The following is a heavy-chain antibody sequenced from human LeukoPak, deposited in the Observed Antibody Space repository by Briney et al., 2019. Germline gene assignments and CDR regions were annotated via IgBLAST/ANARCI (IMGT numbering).Heavy chain of an antibody. Sequence: LPGGSLRLSCAASGFTFSSYAMSWVRQAPGKGLEWVSGIGGSGDSTYYADSVKGHFTISRDKSKNTLYLQMNSLRVEDTAVYYCAKDRRYYGSGSPEGFDLWGQGTMVTVSS. CDR2: IGGSGDST. CDR3: AKDRRYYGSGSPEGFDL. J-gene: IGHJ3*01. V-gene: IGHV3-23*01. CDR1: GFTFSSYA. D-gene: IGHD3-10*01.